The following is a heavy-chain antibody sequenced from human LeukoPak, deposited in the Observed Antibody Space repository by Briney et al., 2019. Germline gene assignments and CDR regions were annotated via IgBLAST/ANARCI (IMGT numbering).Heavy chain of an antibody. V-gene: IGHV1-46*01. CDR1: GYTFTSYY. J-gene: IGHJ5*02. CDR2: INPSGAST. CDR3: ARVAAASFAYDKFDP. Sequence: GASVKVSCKASGYTFTSYYMHWVRQAPGQGLEWMGIINPSGASTNYAQKFQGRVNMTRDTSTNTVYMELGSLRSEDTAVYYCARVAAASFAYDKFDPWGQGTLVTVSS. D-gene: IGHD6-13*01.